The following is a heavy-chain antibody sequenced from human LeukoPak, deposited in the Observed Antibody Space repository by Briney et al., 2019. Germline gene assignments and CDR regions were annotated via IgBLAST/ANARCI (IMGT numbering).Heavy chain of an antibody. CDR3: AKSLWYCSSTSCLYFDY. J-gene: IGHJ4*02. D-gene: IGHD2-2*01. CDR1: GFTFSNYA. CDR2: ISGSGGTT. Sequence: PGGSLRLSCAASGFTFSNYAMSWVRQAPGKGLEWVSAISGSGGTTYYADSVKGRFTISRDNSKNTLYVQMTSLRVEDTAAYYCAKSLWYCSSTSCLYFDYWGQGTLVTVSS. V-gene: IGHV3-23*01.